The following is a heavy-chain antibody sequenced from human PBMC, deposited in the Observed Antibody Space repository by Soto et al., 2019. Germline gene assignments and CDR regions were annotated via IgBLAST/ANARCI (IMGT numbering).Heavy chain of an antibody. CDR3: AREQSLGELWLQPDY. J-gene: IGHJ4*02. V-gene: IGHV3-30-3*01. Sequence: QVQLVESGGGVVQPGRSLRLSCAASGFTFSSYAMHWVRQAPGKGLEWVAVISYDGSNKYYADSVKGRFTISRDNSKNTLYLQMNSLRAEDTAVYYCAREQSLGELWLQPDYWGQGTLVTVSS. CDR2: ISYDGSNK. D-gene: IGHD5-18*01. CDR1: GFTFSSYA.